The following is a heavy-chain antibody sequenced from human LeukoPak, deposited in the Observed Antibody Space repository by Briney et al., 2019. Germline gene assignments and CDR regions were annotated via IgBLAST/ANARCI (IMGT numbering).Heavy chain of an antibody. Sequence: TGGSLRLSCAASGFTFSSYWMHWVRQAPGKGLVWVSRINSDGSSTSYADSVKGRFTISRDNAKNTLYLQMNSLRAEDTAVYYCAKLKIVAGGYFDYWGQGTLVTVSS. D-gene: IGHD2-21*01. J-gene: IGHJ4*02. V-gene: IGHV3-74*01. CDR3: AKLKIVAGGYFDY. CDR1: GFTFSSYW. CDR2: INSDGSST.